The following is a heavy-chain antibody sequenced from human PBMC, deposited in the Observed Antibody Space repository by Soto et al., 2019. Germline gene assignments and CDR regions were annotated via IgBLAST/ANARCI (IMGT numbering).Heavy chain of an antibody. J-gene: IGHJ6*02. V-gene: IGHV1-3*05. CDR1: GYTFTSYA. Sequence: QVQLVQSGAEEKKPGASVKVSCKASGYTFTSYAMHWVRQAPGQRLEWMGWINAGNGNTKYSQKLQGRGTITRDTSASTAYRELSSLRSAETAVYYCARESVTTVCYYYYGMDVWGQGTTVTVS. CDR3: ARESVTTVCYYYYGMDV. D-gene: IGHD4-4*01. CDR2: INAGNGNT.